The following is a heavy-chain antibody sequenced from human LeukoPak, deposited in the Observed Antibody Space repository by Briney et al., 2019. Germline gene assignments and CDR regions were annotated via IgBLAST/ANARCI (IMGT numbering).Heavy chain of an antibody. V-gene: IGHV3-48*04. CDR2: ISSSSSSI. J-gene: IGHJ6*02. CDR1: GFTFSSYS. D-gene: IGHD2-21*01. CDR3: ARDLLSHYYGMDV. Sequence: GGSLRLSCAASGFTFSSYSMNWVRQAPGKGLEWVSIISSSSSSIYYADSVKGRFTISRDNAKNSLYLQMNSLRAEDTAVYYCARDLLSHYYGMDVWGQGTTVTVSS.